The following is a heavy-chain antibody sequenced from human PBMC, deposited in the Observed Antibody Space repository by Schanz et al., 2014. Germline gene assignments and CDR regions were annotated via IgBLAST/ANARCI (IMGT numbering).Heavy chain of an antibody. CDR1: GFTFSSYW. D-gene: IGHD3-3*01. CDR3: ARDKGGYYPFDY. J-gene: IGHJ4*02. Sequence: EVQLVESGGGLVQPGGSLRLSCATSGFTFSSYWMSWVRQAPGEGLEWVANIKQDESERSYVDSVKGRFTISRDNAKISLYLQMNSLRAEDTAVYYCARDKGGYYPFDYWGQGTLVTVSS. CDR2: IKQDESER. V-gene: IGHV3-7*01.